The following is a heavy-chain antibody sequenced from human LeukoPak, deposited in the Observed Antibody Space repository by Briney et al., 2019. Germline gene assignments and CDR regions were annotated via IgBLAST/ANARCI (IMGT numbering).Heavy chain of an antibody. Sequence: SETLSLTCTVSGDSTSSTSYYWGWIRQPPGKGLEWIGNIYYSGSTYYNPSLKSRVTISVDTSKNLFSLRVTSVTDADTAVYYCARLRTNHYYMDVWGTGTTVTVSS. V-gene: IGHV4-39*02. CDR3: ARLRTNHYYMDV. CDR2: IYYSGST. CDR1: GDSTSSTSYY. J-gene: IGHJ6*03.